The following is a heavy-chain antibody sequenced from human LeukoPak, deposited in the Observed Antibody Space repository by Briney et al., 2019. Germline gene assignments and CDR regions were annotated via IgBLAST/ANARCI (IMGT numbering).Heavy chain of an antibody. J-gene: IGHJ6*02. CDR3: ARSYSSSGYYYYGMDL. V-gene: IGHV4-59*01. Sequence: SETLSLTCTVSGGSISSYYWSWIRQPPGKGLEGIGYISYSGSTNYNPSLKSRVTISVDTSKNQFSLKLSSVTAADTAVYYCARSYSSSGYYYYGMDLWGQGTTVTVSS. D-gene: IGHD6-6*01. CDR2: ISYSGST. CDR1: GGSISSYY.